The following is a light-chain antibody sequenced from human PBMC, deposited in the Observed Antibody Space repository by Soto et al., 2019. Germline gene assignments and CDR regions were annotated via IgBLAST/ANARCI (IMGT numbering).Light chain of an antibody. CDR2: DVS. CDR3: SSYTSSTVV. J-gene: IGLJ2*01. CDR1: SSDVGGYNS. Sequence: QSALTQPASVSGSPGQSITISCTGTSSDVGGYNSVSWYQQHPGKAPKLMIYDVSTRPSGVSNRFSGSKSGNTASLTISGLQAEDEADYHCSSYTSSTVVFGGGTKLTVL. V-gene: IGLV2-14*01.